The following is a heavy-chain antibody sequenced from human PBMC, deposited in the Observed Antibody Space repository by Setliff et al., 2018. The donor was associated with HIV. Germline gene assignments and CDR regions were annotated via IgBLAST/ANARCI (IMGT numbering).Heavy chain of an antibody. V-gene: IGHV1-69*13. J-gene: IGHJ1*01. CDR2: IIPMFGTT. CDR1: GVSFSNYA. Sequence: SVKVSCKTSGVSFSNYAISWVRQAPGQGLEWVGGIIPMFGTTNYAQEFQGRVTITADESTSTAYMELRSLRSEDTAVYYCARDPFPSTNYYDSSMYPFAQFFEHWGQGTLVTVSS. CDR3: ARDPFPSTNYYDSSMYPFAQFFEH. D-gene: IGHD3-22*01.